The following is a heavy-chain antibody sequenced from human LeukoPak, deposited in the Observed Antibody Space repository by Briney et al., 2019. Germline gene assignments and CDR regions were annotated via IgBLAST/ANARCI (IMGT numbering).Heavy chain of an antibody. CDR2: ISSDGNKK. CDR1: GFTFNSYT. CDR3: ARGDYDLSGSYHYGMDV. J-gene: IGHJ6*02. V-gene: IGHV3-30-3*01. Sequence: GGSLRLSCAAPGFTFNSYTMHWVRQAPGKGLEWVAVISSDGNKKFYAEYVKDRFTISRDNSENTLYLEMNSLRGEDTAVYYCARGDYDLSGSYHYGMDVWGQGTTVTVSS. D-gene: IGHD3-10*01.